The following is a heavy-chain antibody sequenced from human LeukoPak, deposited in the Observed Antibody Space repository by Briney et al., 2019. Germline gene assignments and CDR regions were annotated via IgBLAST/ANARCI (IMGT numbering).Heavy chain of an antibody. CDR1: GYTFTSYY. Sequence: ASVKVPCKASGYTFTSYYMHWVRLAPGQGLEWMGLINPSGGSTSYAQKFQGRVTMTRDTSTSTVYMELSSLRSEDTAVYYCARASTTYSSSWSFDPWGQGTLVTVSS. J-gene: IGHJ5*02. D-gene: IGHD6-13*01. CDR3: ARASTTYSSSWSFDP. CDR2: INPSGGST. V-gene: IGHV1-46*01.